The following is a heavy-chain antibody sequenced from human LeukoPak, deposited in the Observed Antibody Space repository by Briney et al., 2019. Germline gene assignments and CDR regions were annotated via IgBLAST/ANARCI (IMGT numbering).Heavy chain of an antibody. CDR2: IYTSGST. D-gene: IGHD6-6*01. V-gene: IGHV4-4*07. CDR3: ARDGPGAVIAARLKSSFDP. CDR1: GGSISSYY. J-gene: IGHJ5*02. Sequence: SETLSLTCTVSGGSISSYYWSWIRQPAGKGLEWIGRIYTSGSTNYNPSLKSRVTMSVDTSKNQFSLKLSSVTAADTAVYYCARDGPGAVIAARLKSSFDPWGQGTLVTVSS.